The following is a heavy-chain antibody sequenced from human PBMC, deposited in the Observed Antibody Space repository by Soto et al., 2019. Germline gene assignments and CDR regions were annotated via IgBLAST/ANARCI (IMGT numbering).Heavy chain of an antibody. V-gene: IGHV3-23*01. CDR3: ANYQAPLRVFDS. D-gene: IGHD2-2*01. CDR1: GFTFYNYS. CDR2: IGPGHDT. J-gene: IGHJ4*02. Sequence: GGSLRLYCENSGFTFYNYSMSWVRQAPGKGLEWVSSIGPGHDTHYSDSVKGRFTIPRDNSRNMLSLQMNSLGAEDTAVYYCANYQAPLRVFDSWGQGTLVTVPQ.